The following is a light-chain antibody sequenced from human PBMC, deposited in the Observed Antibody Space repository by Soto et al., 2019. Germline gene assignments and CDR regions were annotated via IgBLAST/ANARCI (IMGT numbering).Light chain of an antibody. Sequence: ALTHSPASMALSPGGRSTLACTATQSVSRYLACYQRTPGQAPRLLIYDASNRANGIPARFSGSGSGTDLTVRTSGLAPVDFSFYDCQQRNIWPTVTFGQGTRLEIK. J-gene: IGKJ5*01. CDR2: DAS. CDR3: QQRNIWPTVT. CDR1: QSVSRY. V-gene: IGKV3-11*01.